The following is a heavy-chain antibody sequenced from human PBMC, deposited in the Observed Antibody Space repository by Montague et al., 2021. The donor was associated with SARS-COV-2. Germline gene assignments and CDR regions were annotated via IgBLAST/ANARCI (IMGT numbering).Heavy chain of an antibody. Sequence: SETLSLTCSVSGVSISSSGYYWGWVRQPPGKGLEWIGSVHYSGGSNYNPSLESRVTMSVDTSKSSFSLRLNSVTAADTAVYYCARAQNICFIANCVNYFDLWAWEPWSASPQ. CDR1: GVSISSSGYY. CDR3: ARAQNICFIANCVNYFDL. CDR2: VHYSGGS. V-gene: IGHV4-39*02. D-gene: IGHD1-1*01. J-gene: IGHJ4*02.